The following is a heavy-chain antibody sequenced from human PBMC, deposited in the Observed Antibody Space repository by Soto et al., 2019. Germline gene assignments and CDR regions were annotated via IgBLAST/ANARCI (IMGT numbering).Heavy chain of an antibody. D-gene: IGHD3-10*01. J-gene: IGHJ4*02. CDR1: VVTFSSYA. Sequence: QVQLVQSGAEVKKPGSSVKVSCKASVVTFSSYAISWVRQAPGQGLEWMGGIIPSFGTANYAQKFQGRVTITADESTSTAYMELSSLRSEDTAVYYCAREVSTMVFGYWGQGTLVTVSS. CDR2: IIPSFGTA. CDR3: AREVSTMVFGY. V-gene: IGHV1-69*01.